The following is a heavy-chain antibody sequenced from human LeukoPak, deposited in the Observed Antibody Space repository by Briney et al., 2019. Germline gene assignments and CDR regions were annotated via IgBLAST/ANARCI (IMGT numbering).Heavy chain of an antibody. D-gene: IGHD3-10*01. V-gene: IGHV4-59*12. CDR2: IYYSGST. Sequence: PSETLSLTCSVSGGSISSYYWSWIRQPPGKGLEWIGYIYYSGSTNYNPSLKSRVTISVDTSKNQFSLKLSSVTAADTAVYYCAREMEGKSFSFGELRKNYYYMDVWGKGTTVTVSS. CDR3: AREMEGKSFSFGELRKNYYYMDV. CDR1: GGSISSYY. J-gene: IGHJ6*03.